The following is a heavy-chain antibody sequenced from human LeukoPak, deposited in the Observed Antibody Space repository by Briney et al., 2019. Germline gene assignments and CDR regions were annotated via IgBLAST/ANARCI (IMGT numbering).Heavy chain of an antibody. V-gene: IGHV3-23*01. CDR3: AKGSYGDYEH. J-gene: IGHJ1*01. CDR2: ISGSGGST. Sequence: GGSLRLSCAASGFNFSNYAMSWVRQAPGKGLEWVSAISGSGGSTYYADSVKGRFTISRDNSKNTLYLQMNSLRAEDTAVYYCAKGSYGDYEHWGQGTLVTVSS. D-gene: IGHD4-17*01. CDR1: GFNFSNYA.